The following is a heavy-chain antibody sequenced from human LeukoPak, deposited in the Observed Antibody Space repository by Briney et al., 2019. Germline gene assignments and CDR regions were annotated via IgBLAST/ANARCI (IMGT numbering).Heavy chain of an antibody. V-gene: IGHV2-26*01. Sequence: GPGPTLVNPTETLTLTCTVSRFSLSNARMGVSCIREPPGKALEWLAHIFSNDEKTYSTSLKSRLTISKDTSKSQVVLTMTNIAPVDTATYYRARSDLCTLAFDIWGQGTMVTVSS. D-gene: IGHD3-16*01. CDR2: IFSNDEK. CDR1: RFSLSNARMG. CDR3: ARSDLCTLAFDI. J-gene: IGHJ3*02.